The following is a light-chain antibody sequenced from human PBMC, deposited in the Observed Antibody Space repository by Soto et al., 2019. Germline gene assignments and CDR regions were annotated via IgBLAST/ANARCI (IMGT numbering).Light chain of an antibody. CDR3: QQSYKSPPT. Sequence: GDRVTITCRASQSISTKLNWYQQKPGKVPKLLIYAASSLQTEVPSRFSGSGSGTDFTLTISSLQPEDFATYYCQQSYKSPPTFGPGTNVDIK. J-gene: IGKJ1*01. CDR1: QSISTK. V-gene: IGKV1-39*01. CDR2: AAS.